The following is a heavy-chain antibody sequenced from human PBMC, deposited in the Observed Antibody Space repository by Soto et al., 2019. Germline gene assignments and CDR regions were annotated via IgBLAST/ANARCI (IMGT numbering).Heavy chain of an antibody. J-gene: IGHJ6*02. D-gene: IGHD1-26*01. Sequence: SQTRSLTCAISGDSVSSNSAAWNWIRQSPSRGLEWLGRTYYRSKWYNDYAVSVKSRITINPDTSKNQFSLQLNSVTPEDTAVYYCARGGSYFRSYYYGMDVWGQGTTVTVSS. CDR3: ARGGSYFRSYYYGMDV. CDR1: GDSVSSNSAA. CDR2: TYYRSKWYN. V-gene: IGHV6-1*01.